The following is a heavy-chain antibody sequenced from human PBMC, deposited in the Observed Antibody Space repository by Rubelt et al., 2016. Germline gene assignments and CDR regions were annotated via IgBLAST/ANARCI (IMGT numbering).Heavy chain of an antibody. CDR3: VSSSLDY. J-gene: IGHJ4*02. Sequence: EVQLVESGGGLIQPGGSLKLSCAASGFTLSSYWMHWVRQAPGKGLVWVSRINSDGSITSYADSVKGRFTSHRDKARNTLYREMNRLRAEDTAVYYCVSSSLDYWGQGTLVTVSS. D-gene: IGHD6-13*01. CDR2: INSDGSIT. CDR1: GFTLSSYW. V-gene: IGHV3-74*02.